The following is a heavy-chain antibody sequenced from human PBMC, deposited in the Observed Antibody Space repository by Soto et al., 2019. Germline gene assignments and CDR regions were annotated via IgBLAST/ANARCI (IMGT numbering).Heavy chain of an antibody. V-gene: IGHV3-9*01. CDR1: GFTFDDYA. D-gene: IGHD3-10*02. CDR3: AKDTLFDTDAFDX. Sequence: GGSLRHSFAASGFTFDDYAMHWVRQAPGKGLEWVSGISWNSGSIGYADSVKGRFTISRDNAKKSLYLQMKSLRAEDTALYYCAKDTLFDTDAFDXWGQGTMVTVS. J-gene: IGHJ3*02. CDR2: ISWNSGSI.